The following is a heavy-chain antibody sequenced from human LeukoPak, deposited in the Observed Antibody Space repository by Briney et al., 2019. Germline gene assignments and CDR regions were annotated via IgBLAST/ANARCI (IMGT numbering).Heavy chain of an antibody. CDR2: IYYSGST. CDR1: GGSISSYY. CDR3: ASKKWELGTFDY. J-gene: IGHJ4*02. V-gene: IGHV4-59*01. D-gene: IGHD1-26*01. Sequence: SETLSLTCTVSGGSISSYYWSWIRQPPGKGLEWIGYIYYSGSTNYNPSLKSRVTISVDTSKNQFPLKLSSVTAADTAVYYCASKKWELGTFDYWGQGTLVTVSS.